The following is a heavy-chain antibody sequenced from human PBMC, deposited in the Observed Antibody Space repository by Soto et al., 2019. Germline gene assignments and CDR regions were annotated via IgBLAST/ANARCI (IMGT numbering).Heavy chain of an antibody. V-gene: IGHV3-23*01. Sequence: EVKLLESGGGLVQPGESLRLSCAASGFRFWTYSMSWVRQAPGKGLEWVSGISGDGSATSYADSLKGRFTVSRDNPKDTLFLQMNTLRVEDTAVYYCAKTRLYDNNDYHRDGFDVWGPGTAVTVS. CDR1: GFRFWTYS. CDR3: AKTRLYDNNDYHRDGFDV. D-gene: IGHD5-12*01. J-gene: IGHJ3*01. CDR2: ISGDGSAT.